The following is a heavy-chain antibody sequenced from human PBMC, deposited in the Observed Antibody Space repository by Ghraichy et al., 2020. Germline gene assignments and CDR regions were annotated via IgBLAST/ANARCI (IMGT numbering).Heavy chain of an antibody. CDR3: ARGQQLVRGPYFDY. CDR2: IYYSGST. D-gene: IGHD6-13*01. V-gene: IGHV4-31*03. Sequence: TLSLTCTVSGGSISSGGYYWSWIRQHPGKGLEWIGYIYYSGSTYYNPSLKSRVTISVDTSKNQFSLKLNSLTAADTAVYYCARGQQLVRGPYFDYWGQGTLVTVSS. CDR1: GGSISSGGYY. J-gene: IGHJ4*02.